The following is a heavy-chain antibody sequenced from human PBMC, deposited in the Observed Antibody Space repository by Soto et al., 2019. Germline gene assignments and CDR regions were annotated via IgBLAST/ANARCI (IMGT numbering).Heavy chain of an antibody. J-gene: IGHJ5*02. Sequence: GGSLRLSCAASGFTFSSYAMSWVRQAPGKGLEWVSAISGSGGSTYYADSVKGRFTISRDNSKNTLYLQMNSLRAEDTAVFYCVITVPTTGWFAPWGQGTLVPVSS. CDR2: ISGSGGST. CDR3: VITVPTTGWFAP. V-gene: IGHV3-23*01. D-gene: IGHD4-17*01. CDR1: GFTFSSYA.